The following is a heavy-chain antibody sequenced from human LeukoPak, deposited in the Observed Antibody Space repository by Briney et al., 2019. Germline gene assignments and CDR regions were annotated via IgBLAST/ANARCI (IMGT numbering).Heavy chain of an antibody. J-gene: IGHJ6*02. D-gene: IGHD3-10*01. CDR3: ARGSDYYGMDV. Sequence: GGALKISCKGSGYLFISYWIGGVRQVPGKGLEWMGNIYPGDSDTRYSPSFQGQVTISADKSISTAYLQWSSLKASDTAMYYCARGSDYYGMDVWGQGTTVTVSS. CDR2: IYPGDSDT. CDR1: GYLFISYW. V-gene: IGHV5-51*01.